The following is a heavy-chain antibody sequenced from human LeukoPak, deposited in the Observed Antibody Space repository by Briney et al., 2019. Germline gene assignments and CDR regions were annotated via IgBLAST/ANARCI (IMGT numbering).Heavy chain of an antibody. CDR2: ISGTGGTT. J-gene: IGHJ4*02. Sequence: PGGSLRLSCAASGFTFSSPGMSGVPQAPGKGLEWGSAISGTGGTTYYTDSLRGRFTLSRDNSKNTLYLPMNSLSAEDTAVYYCAKHEKKGARHWNDVLDYWGQGTLVTVSS. D-gene: IGHD1-1*01. CDR3: AKHEKKGARHWNDVLDY. V-gene: IGHV3-23*01. CDR1: GFTFSSPG.